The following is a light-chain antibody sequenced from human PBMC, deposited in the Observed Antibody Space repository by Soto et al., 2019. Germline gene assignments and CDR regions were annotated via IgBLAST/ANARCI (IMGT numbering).Light chain of an antibody. V-gene: IGKV3-20*01. CDR2: GAS. CDR3: QNYGTSPFT. CDR1: QSVSGSY. J-gene: IGKJ3*01. Sequence: EIVLTQSPGTLSLSPGERATLSCRASQSVSGSYSAWYQQKPGQAPKLLIYGASNRATGIPDRFSGSGSGTDFTLTISRLEPEDFAVYYCQNYGTSPFTFGPGTKVDIK.